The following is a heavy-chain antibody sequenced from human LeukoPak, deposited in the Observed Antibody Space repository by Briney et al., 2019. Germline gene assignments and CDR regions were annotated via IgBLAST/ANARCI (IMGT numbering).Heavy chain of an antibody. CDR3: AREALGSYWDY. Sequence: GGSLRLSCAASGFTFSSYWMSWVRQAPGKGLEYVSAISSNGGSTYYANSVKGRFTISRDNSKNTLYLQMGSLRAEDMAVYYCAREALGSYWDYWGQGTLVTVSS. D-gene: IGHD1-26*01. CDR1: GFTFSSYW. J-gene: IGHJ4*02. V-gene: IGHV3-64*01. CDR2: ISSNGGST.